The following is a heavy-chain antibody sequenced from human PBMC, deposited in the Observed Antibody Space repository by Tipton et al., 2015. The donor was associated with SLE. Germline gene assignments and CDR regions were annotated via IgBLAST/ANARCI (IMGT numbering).Heavy chain of an antibody. Sequence: SLRLSCAASGFTFSSYWMSWVRQAPGKGLEWVANIKQDGSEKYYVDSVKGRFTISRDNAKNSLYLQMNSLRAEDTALYYCAKSPKYSGSYSWFDPWGQGTLVTVSS. CDR2: IKQDGSEK. V-gene: IGHV3-7*03. J-gene: IGHJ5*02. CDR3: AKSPKYSGSYSWFDP. D-gene: IGHD1-26*01. CDR1: GFTFSSYW.